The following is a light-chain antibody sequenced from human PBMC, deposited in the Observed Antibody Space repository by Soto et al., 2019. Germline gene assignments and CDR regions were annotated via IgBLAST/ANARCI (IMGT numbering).Light chain of an antibody. CDR3: ESWDSSLSAYV. Sequence: QSVLTQPPSVSAAPGQKVTISCSGSSSNIGGNSVSWYQQLPGTAPKLLIYVDNKRHSGIPDRFSGSKSGTSATLGITGFQTGDEADYYCESWDSSLSAYVFGTGTKVTVL. CDR2: VDN. CDR1: SSNIGGNS. V-gene: IGLV1-51*01. J-gene: IGLJ1*01.